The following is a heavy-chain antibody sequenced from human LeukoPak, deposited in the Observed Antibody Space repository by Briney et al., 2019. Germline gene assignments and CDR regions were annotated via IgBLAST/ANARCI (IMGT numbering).Heavy chain of an antibody. CDR3: ARTAADSSGYYYLSYYFDY. J-gene: IGHJ4*02. V-gene: IGHV4-61*01. D-gene: IGHD3-22*01. Sequence: KPSETLSLTCTVSGGSVSSGSYYWSWIRQPPGKGLEWIGYIYYSGSTYYNPSLKSRVTMSVDTSKNQFSLKLSSVTAVDTAVYYCARTAADSSGYYYLSYYFDYWGQGTLVTVSS. CDR2: IYYSGST. CDR1: GGSVSSGSYY.